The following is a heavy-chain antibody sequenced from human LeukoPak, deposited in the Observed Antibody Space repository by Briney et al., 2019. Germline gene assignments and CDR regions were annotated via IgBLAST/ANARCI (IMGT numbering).Heavy chain of an antibody. D-gene: IGHD1-26*01. CDR2: IYSGGST. CDR3: AKEIIVGAENYFDY. Sequence: GGSLRLSCAASGFTVSSNYMSWVRQAPGKGLEWVSVIYSGGSTYYADSVKGRFTISRDNSKNTLYLQMNSLRAEDTAVYYCAKEIIVGAENYFDYWGQGTLVTVSS. J-gene: IGHJ4*02. CDR1: GFTVSSNY. V-gene: IGHV3-53*01.